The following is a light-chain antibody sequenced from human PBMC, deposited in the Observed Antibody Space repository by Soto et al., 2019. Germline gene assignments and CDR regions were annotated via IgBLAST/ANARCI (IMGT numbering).Light chain of an antibody. V-gene: IGKV3-15*01. Sequence: EIVMTQSPATLSVFPGERATLSCRASQSIGSNLAWYQQKPGQAPRLLVYGAFNRATGIPDRFSGSGSGTEFTLTISSLQPDDFATYYCQHYNSYSEAFSQGTKVELK. CDR2: GAF. CDR3: QHYNSYSEA. CDR1: QSIGSN. J-gene: IGKJ1*01.